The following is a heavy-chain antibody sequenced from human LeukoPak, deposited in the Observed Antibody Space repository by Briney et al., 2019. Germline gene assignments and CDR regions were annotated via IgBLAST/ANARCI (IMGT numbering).Heavy chain of an antibody. Sequence: PGASLRLSCAASGFTFSSYAMSWVRQAPGKGLQWVSTISGSGGSTYYADSVKGRFTISRDNSKNTLYLQMNSLRAEDTAVYYCATGPSYGSGSYYNPNWFDPWGQGTLVTVSS. J-gene: IGHJ5*02. D-gene: IGHD3-10*01. CDR1: GFTFSSYA. CDR2: ISGSGGST. V-gene: IGHV3-23*01. CDR3: ATGPSYGSGSYYNPNWFDP.